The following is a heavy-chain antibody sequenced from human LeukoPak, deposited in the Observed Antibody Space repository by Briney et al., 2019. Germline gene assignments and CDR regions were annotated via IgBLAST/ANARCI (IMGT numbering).Heavy chain of an antibody. CDR1: GGSISSYY. D-gene: IGHD6-13*01. J-gene: IGHJ4*02. Sequence: SSETLSLTCTVSGGSISSYYWSWIRQPPGKGLEWIGEINHSGSTHYNPSLKSRVTISVDTSQKQFSLRLTSVTAADTAVYYCARGRYLTTSGGAAAGFLDYWGQGSLVTVST. V-gene: IGHV4-34*01. CDR2: INHSGST. CDR3: ARGRYLTTSGGAAAGFLDY.